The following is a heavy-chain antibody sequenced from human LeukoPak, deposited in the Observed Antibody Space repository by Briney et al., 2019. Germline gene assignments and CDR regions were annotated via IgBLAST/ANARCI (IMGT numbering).Heavy chain of an antibody. J-gene: IGHJ5*02. V-gene: IGHV1-2*02. Sequence: ASVKVSCKASGYIFTGYYMHWLRQAPGQGLEWMGWIDPESGDTNYAQKFQDKITMTRDTYMKTGYMELSSLRYDDTAVYYCAREKNRRGWYRGGGFAPWGQGTQVTVSS. CDR2: IDPESGDT. D-gene: IGHD6-19*01. CDR3: AREKNRRGWYRGGGFAP. CDR1: GYIFTGYY.